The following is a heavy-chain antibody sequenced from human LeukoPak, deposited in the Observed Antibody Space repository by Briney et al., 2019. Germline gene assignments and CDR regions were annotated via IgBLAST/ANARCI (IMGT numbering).Heavy chain of an antibody. D-gene: IGHD2-15*01. Sequence: GGSLRLSCAASGFTFSSYGMHWVRQAPGKGLEWVAFIRYDGSNKYYADSVKGRFTISRDNAKNTLYLQMNNLRAEDTAVYYCASLSFTGFDPWGQGTLVTVSS. CDR3: ASLSFTGFDP. J-gene: IGHJ5*02. CDR2: IRYDGSNK. V-gene: IGHV3-30*02. CDR1: GFTFSSYG.